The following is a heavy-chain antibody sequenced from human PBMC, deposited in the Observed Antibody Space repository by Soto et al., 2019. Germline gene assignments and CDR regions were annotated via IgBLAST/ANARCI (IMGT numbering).Heavy chain of an antibody. Sequence: GGSLRLSCAASGFTFSSYAMSWVRQAPGKGLEWVSAISGSGGSTYYADSVKGRFTISRYNSKNTLYLQMNSLRAEDTAVYYCAKANNVLLWFGELWWGQGTLVTVSS. CDR1: GFTFSSYA. J-gene: IGHJ4*02. CDR3: AKANNVLLWFGELW. CDR2: ISGSGGST. V-gene: IGHV3-23*01. D-gene: IGHD3-10*01.